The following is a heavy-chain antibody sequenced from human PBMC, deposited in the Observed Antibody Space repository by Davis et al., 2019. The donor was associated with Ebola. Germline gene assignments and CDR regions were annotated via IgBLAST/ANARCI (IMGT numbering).Heavy chain of an antibody. Sequence: GESLKISCAASGFTFNHYAMHWVRQPPSKGLEWVALMSFDGAHQYYADSVKGRFTISRDNSKNTLYLQMSSLRAEDTAVYYCARHPSIVGATGGIYYYYGMDVWGKGTTVTVSS. D-gene: IGHD1-26*01. V-gene: IGHV3-30*15. CDR1: GFTFNHYA. CDR3: ARHPSIVGATGGIYYYYGMDV. CDR2: MSFDGAHQ. J-gene: IGHJ6*04.